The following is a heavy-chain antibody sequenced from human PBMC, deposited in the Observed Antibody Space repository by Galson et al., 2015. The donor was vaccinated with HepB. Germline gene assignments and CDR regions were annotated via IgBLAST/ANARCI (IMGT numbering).Heavy chain of an antibody. CDR1: GYTFSSYS. J-gene: IGHJ5*02. Sequence: SVKVSCKASGYTFSSYSITWVRQAPGQGLEWMGWISPYNRYTTYTQKLQGRVTMTTDTSTNTAFMELRSLRSDDTAVYYCARGALVVAVGATQNNWFGPWGQGTLVTVSS. D-gene: IGHD2-15*01. CDR2: ISPYNRYT. V-gene: IGHV1-18*01. CDR3: ARGALVVAVGATQNNWFGP.